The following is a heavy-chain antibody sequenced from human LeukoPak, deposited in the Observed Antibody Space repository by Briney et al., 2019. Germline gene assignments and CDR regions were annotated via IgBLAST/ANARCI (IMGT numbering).Heavy chain of an antibody. CDR2: IIPIFGTA. D-gene: IGHD3-22*01. J-gene: IGHJ4*02. V-gene: IGHV1-69*05. CDR1: GGTFSSYA. CDR3: AVDYYDSSGYYRRFDY. Sequence: SVKVSCKASGGTFSSYAISWVRQAPGQGLEWMGGIIPIFGTANYAQKFQGRVTITTDESTSTAYMELSSLRSEDTAVYYCAVDYYDSSGYYRRFDYWGQGTQVTVSS.